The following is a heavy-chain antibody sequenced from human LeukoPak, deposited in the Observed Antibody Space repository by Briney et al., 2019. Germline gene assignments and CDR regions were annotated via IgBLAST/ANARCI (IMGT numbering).Heavy chain of an antibody. J-gene: IGHJ4*02. D-gene: IGHD2-2*01. CDR2: IYHSGST. CDR3: ARDFNIVVVPAASFDY. Sequence: SETLSLTCAVSGYSISSGYYWGWIRRPPGKGLGWIGSIYHSGSTYYNPSLKSRVTISVDTSKNQFSLKLSSVTAADTAVYYCARDFNIVVVPAASFDYWGQGTLVTVSS. V-gene: IGHV4-38-2*02. CDR1: GYSISSGYY.